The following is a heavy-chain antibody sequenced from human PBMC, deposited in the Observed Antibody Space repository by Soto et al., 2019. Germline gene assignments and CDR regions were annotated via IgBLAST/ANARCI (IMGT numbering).Heavy chain of an antibody. D-gene: IGHD5-18*01. Sequence: QVQLVQSGAEVKKPGASVKVSCKASGYTFTSYDINWVRQATGQGLEWMGWMNPNSGNTGYAQKFQGRVTMTRNTSISTAYMELSSLRSEDTAAYYCARPGYSYGYAYYYYGMDVWGQGTSVTVSS. CDR2: MNPNSGNT. CDR3: ARPGYSYGYAYYYYGMDV. CDR1: GYTFTSYD. V-gene: IGHV1-8*01. J-gene: IGHJ6*02.